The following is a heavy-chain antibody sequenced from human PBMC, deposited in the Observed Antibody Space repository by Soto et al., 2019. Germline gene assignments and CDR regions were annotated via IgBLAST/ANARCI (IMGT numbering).Heavy chain of an antibody. CDR3: ARLQVDTAMVLWWFEP. D-gene: IGHD5-18*01. V-gene: IGHV5-51*01. Sequence: GEALKISCKGSGYSFTSYWIGWVRQMPGKGLEWMGIIYPGDSDTRYSPSFQGQVTISADKSISTAYLQWSSLKASDTAMYYCARLQVDTAMVLWWFEPCGKGTLVTVSS. CDR2: IYPGDSDT. CDR1: GYSFTSYW. J-gene: IGHJ5*02.